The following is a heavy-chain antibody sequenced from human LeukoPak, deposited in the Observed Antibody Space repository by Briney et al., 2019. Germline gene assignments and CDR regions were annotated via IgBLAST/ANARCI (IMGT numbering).Heavy chain of an antibody. Sequence: GGSLRLSCAASGFTFSSYSMNWVRQAPGKGLEWVSSISSSSSYIYYADSVKGRFTISRDNAKNSLYLQMNSLRAEDTAVYYCARDYEVVGAPGGLDYWGQGTLVTVSS. CDR1: GFTFSSYS. V-gene: IGHV3-21*01. CDR2: ISSSSSYI. D-gene: IGHD1-26*01. J-gene: IGHJ4*02. CDR3: ARDYEVVGAPGGLDY.